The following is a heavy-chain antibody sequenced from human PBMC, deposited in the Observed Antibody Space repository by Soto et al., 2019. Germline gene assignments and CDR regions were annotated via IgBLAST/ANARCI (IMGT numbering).Heavy chain of an antibody. V-gene: IGHV3-33*01. CDR2: IWYDGSNK. Sequence: QVQLVESGGGVVQPGRSLRLSCVASGFTFSSYGMHWVRQAPGKGLEWVAVIWYDGSNKYYADSVKGRFTISRDNSKNTLYLQMNSRRAEDTAVYYCARGDAGRAEWGQGTLVTVSS. CDR3: ARGDAGRAE. J-gene: IGHJ4*02. D-gene: IGHD3-10*01. CDR1: GFTFSSYG.